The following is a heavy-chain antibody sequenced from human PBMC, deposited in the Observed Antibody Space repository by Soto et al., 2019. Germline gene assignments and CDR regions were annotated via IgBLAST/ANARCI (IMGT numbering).Heavy chain of an antibody. CDR3: AKRPGNYNELYFEY. D-gene: IGHD3-10*01. CDR2: ISDNT. J-gene: IGHJ4*02. Sequence: EVQLLESGGDLVQPGGSLRLSCAASGFTFNNHAMSWVRQAPGKGLEWVSSISDNTYYADSVKGRFTISRDNSKSTLYLQMNSLRAEDTAVYYCAKRPGNYNELYFEYWGQGTLVTVSS. V-gene: IGHV3-23*01. CDR1: GFTFNNHA.